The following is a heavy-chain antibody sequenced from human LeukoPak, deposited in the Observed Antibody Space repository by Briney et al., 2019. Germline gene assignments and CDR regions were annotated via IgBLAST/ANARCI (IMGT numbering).Heavy chain of an antibody. CDR1: GFTFDDYG. V-gene: IGHV3-30*03. CDR3: ARDRSQEFDP. CDR2: ISSDGTNK. D-gene: IGHD3-10*01. J-gene: IGHJ5*02. Sequence: SGGSLRLSCAASGFTFDDYGMSWVRQAPGKGLEWVAVISSDGTNKDYADSVKGRFSISRDNSKNTLYLQMNRLRADDTAVYYCARDRSQEFDPWGQGTLVTVSS.